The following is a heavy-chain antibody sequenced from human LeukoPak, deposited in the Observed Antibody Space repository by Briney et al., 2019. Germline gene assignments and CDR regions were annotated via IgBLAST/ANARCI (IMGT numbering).Heavy chain of an antibody. Sequence: SETLSLTCAVYGGSFSGYYWSWIRQPPGKGLEWIGEINHSGSTNYNPSLKSRVTISVDTSKNQFSLKLSSVTAADTAVYYCARGGSYYDYVWGSYRIYYYMDVGGQGTLVTVSS. D-gene: IGHD3-16*02. CDR3: ARGGSYYDYVWGSYRIYYYMDV. V-gene: IGHV4-34*01. CDR2: INHSGST. J-gene: IGHJ6*03. CDR1: GGSFSGYY.